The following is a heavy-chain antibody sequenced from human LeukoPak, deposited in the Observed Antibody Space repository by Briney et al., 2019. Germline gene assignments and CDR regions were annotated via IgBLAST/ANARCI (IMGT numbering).Heavy chain of an antibody. V-gene: IGHV1-2*02. D-gene: IGHD3-3*01. CDR1: GYTFTGYY. CDR2: INPNSGGT. CDR3: ARTYYDFWSGPWYYFDY. Sequence: ASVKVSCKASGYTFTGYYMHWVRQAPGQGLEWMGWINPNSGGTNYAQKFQGRVTMTRDTSIGTAYMELSRLRSDDTAVYYCARTYYDFWSGPWYYFDYWGQGTLVTVSS. J-gene: IGHJ4*02.